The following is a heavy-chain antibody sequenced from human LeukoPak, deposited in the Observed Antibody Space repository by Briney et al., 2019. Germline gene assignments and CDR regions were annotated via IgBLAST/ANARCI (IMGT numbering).Heavy chain of an antibody. D-gene: IGHD7-27*01. CDR1: GGSISNYY. Sequence: PSETLSLTCTVSGGSISNYYWSWIRQPPGKGLEWIGYIYPRGSTYYNPSLKSRVILSLDKSANQFSLNLSSVTAADTAVYYCARFSPRAMGNYLDFWGQGTLVTVSS. CDR2: IYPRGST. J-gene: IGHJ4*02. V-gene: IGHV4-4*09. CDR3: ARFSPRAMGNYLDF.